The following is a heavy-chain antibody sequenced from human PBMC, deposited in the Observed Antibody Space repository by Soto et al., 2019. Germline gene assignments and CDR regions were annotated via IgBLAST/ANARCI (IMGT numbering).Heavy chain of an antibody. J-gene: IGHJ5*02. V-gene: IGHV3-23*01. Sequence: QPGGSLRLSCAASGFTFSSYAMSWVRQAPGKGLEWVSAISGSGGSTYYADSVKGRFTISRDNSKNTLYLQMNSLRAEDTAVYYCANGLVGYSSSYNWFDPWGQGTLVTVSS. CDR1: GFTFSSYA. CDR3: ANGLVGYSSSYNWFDP. D-gene: IGHD6-13*01. CDR2: ISGSGGST.